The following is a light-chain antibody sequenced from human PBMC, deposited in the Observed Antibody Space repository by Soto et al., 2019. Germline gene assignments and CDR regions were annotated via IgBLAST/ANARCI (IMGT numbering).Light chain of an antibody. Sequence: EIVMTQSPATLSVSPGERATLSCRASQGIGSTLAWYQQKPGQTPRLLIYGASTRATGVPARFSGSGSGTDFTLTISSLEPEDFAVYYCQQRSNWPPITFGQGTRLEI. CDR1: QGIGST. CDR3: QQRSNWPPIT. CDR2: GAS. V-gene: IGKV3-15*01. J-gene: IGKJ5*01.